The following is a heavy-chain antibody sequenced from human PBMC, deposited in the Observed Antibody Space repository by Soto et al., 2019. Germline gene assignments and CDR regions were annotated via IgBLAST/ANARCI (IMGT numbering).Heavy chain of an antibody. J-gene: IGHJ6*02. D-gene: IGHD6-6*01. CDR1: GFTFSNYS. Sequence: GGSLRLSCAASGFTFSNYSMSWVRQAPGKGLEWVSGMNSGGRTYYADSVKGRFTISRDTSKNTLYLQVNSLRADDTAVFYCAKALQYSSSRDYFYYGMDVWGHGTTVTVSS. CDR2: MNSGGRT. CDR3: AKALQYSSSRDYFYYGMDV. V-gene: IGHV3-23*01.